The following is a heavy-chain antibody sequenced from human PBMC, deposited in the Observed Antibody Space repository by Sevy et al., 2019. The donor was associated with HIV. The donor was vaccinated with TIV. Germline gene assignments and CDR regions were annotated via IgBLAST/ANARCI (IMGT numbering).Heavy chain of an antibody. J-gene: IGHJ5*02. CDR1: DGSFSGYY. Sequence: SETLSLTCAVHDGSFSGYYWNWIRQLPGKGLEWIGEINESGITYYNPSLKSRVTISVDTSKKQVSLKLNSVTAAGTALYSCARSPPVVVVPGAPSWFDPWGQGTLVTVSS. V-gene: IGHV4-34*01. D-gene: IGHD2-2*01. CDR2: INESGIT. CDR3: ARSPPVVVVPGAPSWFDP.